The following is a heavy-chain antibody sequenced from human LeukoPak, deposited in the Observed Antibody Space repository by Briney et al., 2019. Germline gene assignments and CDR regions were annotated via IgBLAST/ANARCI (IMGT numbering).Heavy chain of an antibody. D-gene: IGHD5-12*01. Sequence: ASVKVSCKASGYTFTSCDINWVRQATGQGLEWMGWMNPNSGNTGYAQKFQGRVTMTRNTSISTAYMELSSLRSEDTAVYYCARWSEDIVATISNGMDVWGQGTTVTVSS. CDR3: ARWSEDIVATISNGMDV. CDR2: MNPNSGNT. J-gene: IGHJ6*02. CDR1: GYTFTSCD. V-gene: IGHV1-8*01.